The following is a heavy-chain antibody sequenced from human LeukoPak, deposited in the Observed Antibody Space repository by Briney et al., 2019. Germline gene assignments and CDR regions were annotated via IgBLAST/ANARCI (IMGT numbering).Heavy chain of an antibody. D-gene: IGHD1-14*01. V-gene: IGHV4-39*01. CDR3: ARHLNRYGMDV. Sequence: PSETLSLTCTVSGGSINRSSYYWGSIRQPPGKGLEWIGSIYYSGSTYYNPSLKSRVTISVDTSKNQFSLKLSSVTAADTAVYYCARHLNRYGMDVWGQGTTVTVSS. CDR2: IYYSGST. J-gene: IGHJ6*02. CDR1: GGSINRSSYY.